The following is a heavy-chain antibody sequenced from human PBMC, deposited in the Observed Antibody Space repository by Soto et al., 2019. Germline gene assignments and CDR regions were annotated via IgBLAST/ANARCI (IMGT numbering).Heavy chain of an antibody. J-gene: IGHJ5*02. CDR3: AKDGGSGSYYNFNWFDP. CDR1: GFTFDDYA. D-gene: IGHD3-10*01. V-gene: IGHV3-9*01. CDR2: ISWNSGSI. Sequence: PGGSLRLSCAASGFTFDDYAMHWVRQAPGKGLEWVSGISWNSGSIGYADSVKGRFTISRDNAKNSLYLQMNSLRAEDTALYYCAKDGGSGSYYNFNWFDPWGQGTLVTVSS.